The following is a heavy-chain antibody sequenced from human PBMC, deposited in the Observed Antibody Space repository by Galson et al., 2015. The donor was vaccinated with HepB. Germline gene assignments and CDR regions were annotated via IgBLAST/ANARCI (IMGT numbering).Heavy chain of an antibody. V-gene: IGHV3-21*01. J-gene: IGHJ6*02. Sequence: SLRLSCAASGFTFSSCSMNWVRQAPGKGLEWVSSISSSSSYIYYADSVKGRFTISRDNAKNSLYLQMNSLRAEDTAVYYCARDKVGILTGYYYGMDVWGQGTTVTVSS. CDR3: ARDKVGILTGYYYGMDV. CDR1: GFTFSSCS. D-gene: IGHD3-9*01. CDR2: ISSSSSYI.